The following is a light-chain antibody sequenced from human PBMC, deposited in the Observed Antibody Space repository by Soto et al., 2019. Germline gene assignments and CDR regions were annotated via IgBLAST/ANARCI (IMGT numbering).Light chain of an antibody. Sequence: DIQMTQSPSSLSGSIGDRVTITCQASQDISNFLNWSQQKPGKDPNLLIYDGSTVATGAPSRFSGGGFGTHFTLTISSLQPEDIATYYCQQFDDRPYITFGPGTKVDIK. V-gene: IGKV1-33*01. J-gene: IGKJ3*01. CDR2: DGS. CDR1: QDISNF. CDR3: QQFDDRPYIT.